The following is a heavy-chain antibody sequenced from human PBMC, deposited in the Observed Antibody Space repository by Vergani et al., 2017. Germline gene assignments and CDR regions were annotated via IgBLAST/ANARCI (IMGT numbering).Heavy chain of an antibody. CDR1: GFTFSNAW. CDR2: IKSKTDGGTT. CDR3: TIGPVVVTAPFDY. D-gene: IGHD2-21*02. J-gene: IGHJ4*02. Sequence: EVQLQESGGGLVKPGGSLRLSCAASGFTFSNAWMSWVRQAPGKGLEWVGRIKSKTDGGTTDYAAPVKGRFSISRDDSKNTLYLQMNSLKTEDTAVYYCTIGPVVVTAPFDYWGQGTLVTVSS. V-gene: IGHV3-15*01.